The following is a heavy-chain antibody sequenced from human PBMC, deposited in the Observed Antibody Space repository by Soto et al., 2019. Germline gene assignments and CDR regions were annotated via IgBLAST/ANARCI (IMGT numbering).Heavy chain of an antibody. V-gene: IGHV5-51*01. Sequence: GESLKISCQVSGYTFTIYWIGWVRQMPGKGLEWMGIIYPSDSDTRYSPSFQGHVTISADQSINTAYLQWDSLKASDTANYYCARPATTWADHFDRWDKGPPVAVSS. CDR2: IYPSDSDT. CDR1: GYTFTIYW. J-gene: IGHJ4*02. CDR3: ARPATTWADHFDR. D-gene: IGHD4-17*01.